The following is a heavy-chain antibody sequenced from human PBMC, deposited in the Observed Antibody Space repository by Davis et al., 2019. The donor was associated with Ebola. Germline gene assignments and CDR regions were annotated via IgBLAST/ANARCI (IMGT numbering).Heavy chain of an antibody. CDR2: IIPIFGTA. CDR1: GGTFISYA. V-gene: IGHV1-69*13. Sequence: SVKVSCKASGGTFISYAISWVRQAPGQGLEWMGGIIPIFGTANYAQKFQGRVTITADESTSTAYMELSSLRSEDTAVYYCARERNSGYDVNWFDPWGQGTLVTVSS. D-gene: IGHD5-12*01. CDR3: ARERNSGYDVNWFDP. J-gene: IGHJ5*02.